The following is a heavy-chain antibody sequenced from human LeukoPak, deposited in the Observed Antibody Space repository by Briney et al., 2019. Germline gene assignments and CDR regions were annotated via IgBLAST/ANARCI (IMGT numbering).Heavy chain of an antibody. CDR3: AKLYSSSWYYPAGYYFDY. J-gene: IGHJ4*02. CDR2: ISYDGSNK. Sequence: PGGSLRLSCAASGFTFSSYGMHWVRQAPGKGLEWVAVISYDGSNKYYADSVKGRFTISRDNSKNTLYLQMNSLRAEDTAVYYCAKLYSSSWYYPAGYYFDYWGQGTLVTVSS. V-gene: IGHV3-30*18. D-gene: IGHD6-13*01. CDR1: GFTFSSYG.